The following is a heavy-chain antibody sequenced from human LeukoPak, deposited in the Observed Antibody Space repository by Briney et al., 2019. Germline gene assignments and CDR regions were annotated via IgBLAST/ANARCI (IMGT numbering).Heavy chain of an antibody. J-gene: IGHJ4*02. CDR1: GGSISSYY. CDR2: IYYSGST. D-gene: IGHD2-2*01. V-gene: IGHV4-39*01. Sequence: PSETLSLTCTVSGGSISSYYWSWIRQPPGKGLEWIGSIYYSGSTYYNPSLKSRVTISVDTSKNQFSLKLSSVTVADTAVYYCARPQGYQLLDFEYWGQGTLVTVSS. CDR3: ARPQGYQLLDFEY.